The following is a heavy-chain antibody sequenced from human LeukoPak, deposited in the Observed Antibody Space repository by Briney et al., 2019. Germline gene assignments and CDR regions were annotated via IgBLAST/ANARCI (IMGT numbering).Heavy chain of an antibody. J-gene: IGHJ4*02. D-gene: IGHD6-13*01. V-gene: IGHV4-4*07. CDR2: IYTSGST. CDR1: DGSMSSYY. CDR3: AREGYSSSWYSAVAGTGGPNYFDY. Sequence: PSETLSLTCTVSDGSMSSYYWSWIRQPAGKGLEWIGRIYTSGSTNYNPSLKSRVTMSVETSKNQFALKLSSVTAADTAVYYCAREGYSSSWYSAVAGTGGPNYFDYWGQGTLVTVSS.